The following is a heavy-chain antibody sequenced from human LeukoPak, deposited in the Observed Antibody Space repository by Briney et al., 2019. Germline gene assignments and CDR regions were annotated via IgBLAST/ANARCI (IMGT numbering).Heavy chain of an antibody. Sequence: SVKVSCKASGGTFSSYAISWVRQAPGQGLEWMGRIIPILGIANYAQKFQGRVTITADKSTSTAYMELSSLRSEDTAVYYCASLLGGTKIDAFDIWGQGTMVTVSS. CDR2: IIPILGIA. V-gene: IGHV1-69*04. CDR3: ASLLGGTKIDAFDI. CDR1: GGTFSSYA. J-gene: IGHJ3*02. D-gene: IGHD1-1*01.